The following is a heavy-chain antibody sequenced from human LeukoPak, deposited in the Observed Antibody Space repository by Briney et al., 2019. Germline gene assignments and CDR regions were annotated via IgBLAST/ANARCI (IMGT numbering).Heavy chain of an antibody. CDR1: GFTFSSYV. Sequence: GGSLRLSYAASGFTFSSYVMSWVRQAPGKGLEWVSTITSGGSTYYADSVKGRFTISRDNSKNMLHLQMKSLRAEDTAVYYCATRGTTATKYFEHWGQGTLVTVSS. D-gene: IGHD1-1*01. CDR2: ITSGGST. V-gene: IGHV3-23*01. CDR3: ATRGTTATKYFEH. J-gene: IGHJ4*02.